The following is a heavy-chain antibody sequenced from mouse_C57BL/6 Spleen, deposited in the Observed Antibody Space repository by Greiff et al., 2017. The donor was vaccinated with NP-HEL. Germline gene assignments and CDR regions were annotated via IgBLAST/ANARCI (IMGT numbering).Heavy chain of an antibody. J-gene: IGHJ3*01. CDR2: IHPNSGST. CDR1: GYTFTSYW. CDR3: ARRSNYWFAY. Sequence: VQLQQSGAELVKPGASVKLSCKASGYTFTSYWMHWVKQRPGQGLEWIGMIHPNSGSTNYNEKFKSKATLTVDKSSSTAYMQLSSLTSEDSAVYYCARRSNYWFAYWGQGTLVTVSA. D-gene: IGHD2-5*01. V-gene: IGHV1-64*01.